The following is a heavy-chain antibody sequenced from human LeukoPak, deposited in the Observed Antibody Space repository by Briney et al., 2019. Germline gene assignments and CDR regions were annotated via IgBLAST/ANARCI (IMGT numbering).Heavy chain of an antibody. J-gene: IGHJ6*03. CDR2: INHSGST. CDR3: ARLANYHYYYMDV. Sequence: SETLSLTCAVYGGSFSGYYWSWIRQPPGKGLEWIGEINHSGSTNYNPSLKSRVTISVDTSKNQFSLKLSSVTAADTAVYYCARLANYHYYYMDVWGKGTTVTISS. CDR1: GGSFSGYY. V-gene: IGHV4-34*01.